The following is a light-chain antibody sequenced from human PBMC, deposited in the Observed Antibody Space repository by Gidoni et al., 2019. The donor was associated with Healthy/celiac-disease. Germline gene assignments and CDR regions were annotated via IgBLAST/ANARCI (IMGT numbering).Light chain of an antibody. J-gene: IGLJ3*02. Sequence: QSALTQPASVSGSPGQSITHSCTGTSSDVGGYNYVSWYQQHPGKAPKLMIYDVSNRPSGVSNRFSGSKSGNTASLTISGLQAEDEADYYCSSYTSSSTWVFGGGTKLTVL. V-gene: IGLV2-14*01. CDR2: DVS. CDR3: SSYTSSSTWV. CDR1: SSDVGGYNY.